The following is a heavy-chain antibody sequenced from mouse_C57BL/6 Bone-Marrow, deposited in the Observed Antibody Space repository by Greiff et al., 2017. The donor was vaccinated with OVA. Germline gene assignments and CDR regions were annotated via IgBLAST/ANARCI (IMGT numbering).Heavy chain of an antibody. D-gene: IGHD4-1*01. CDR3: AREANWEYYFDY. V-gene: IGHV5-4*01. CDR2: ISDGGSYT. J-gene: IGHJ2*01. Sequence: HLVESGGGLVKPGGSLKLSCAASGFTFSSYAMSWVRQTPEKRLEWVATISDGGSYTYYPDNVKGRFTISRDNAKNNLYLQMSHLKSEDTAMYYCAREANWEYYFDYWGQGTTLTVSS. CDR1: GFTFSSYA.